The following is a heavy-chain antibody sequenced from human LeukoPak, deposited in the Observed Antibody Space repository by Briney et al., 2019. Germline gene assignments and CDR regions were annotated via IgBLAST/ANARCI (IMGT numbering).Heavy chain of an antibody. Sequence: NPSGGIPSYAPNFQGRVTMSRDTSTNTVYMELSSLRSEDTAVYYCASRGEWEPPNPYAFDIWGQGTMVTVSS. CDR3: ASRGEWEPPNPYAFDI. J-gene: IGHJ3*02. CDR2: NPSGGIP. D-gene: IGHD1-26*01. V-gene: IGHV1-46*01.